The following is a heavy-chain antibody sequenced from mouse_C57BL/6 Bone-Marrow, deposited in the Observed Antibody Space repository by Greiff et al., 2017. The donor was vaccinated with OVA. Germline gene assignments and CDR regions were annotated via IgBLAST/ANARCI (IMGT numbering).Heavy chain of an antibody. J-gene: IGHJ1*03. CDR3: ARDYYGSSRSYWYFDV. CDR1: GFTFSDYG. D-gene: IGHD1-1*01. Sequence: EVMLVESGGGLVKPGGSLKLSCAASGFTFSDYGMHWVRQAPEKGLEWVAYISSGSSTIYYADTVKGRFTISRDNAKNTLFLQMTSLRSEDTAMYYCARDYYGSSRSYWYFDVWGTGTTVTVSS. V-gene: IGHV5-17*01. CDR2: ISSGSSTI.